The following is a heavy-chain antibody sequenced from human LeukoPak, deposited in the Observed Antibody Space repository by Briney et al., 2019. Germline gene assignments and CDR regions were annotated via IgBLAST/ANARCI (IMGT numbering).Heavy chain of an antibody. D-gene: IGHD3-9*01. CDR1: GFTFSSQA. CDR2: ISGSGGST. J-gene: IGHJ4*02. V-gene: IGHV3-23*01. CDR3: AKRGDPGGWDDSLTDYSYPSFGYYFDY. Sequence: GGSLSLSYAPSGFTFSSQAMSWVRQAPGRGLEWLSAISGSGGSTYYADSAKGGFTISSDNSKNALYTQMNSMRAEDTALYYCAKRGDPGGWDDSLTDYSYPSFGYYFDYWGQGTLVTVSS.